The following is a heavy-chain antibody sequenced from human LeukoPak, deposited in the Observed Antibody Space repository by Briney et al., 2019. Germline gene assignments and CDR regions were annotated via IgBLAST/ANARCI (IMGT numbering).Heavy chain of an antibody. CDR1: GYTFTGYD. Sequence: GASVKVSCKASGYTFTGYDTHWVRQAPGQGLEWMGRINPNNGGTTYAQKFQGRVTMTRDTSISTAYMELRNVRSDDTAVYYCARDVSGSLDYWGQGTLVTVSS. V-gene: IGHV1-2*06. CDR2: INPNNGGT. J-gene: IGHJ4*02. CDR3: ARDVSGSLDY. D-gene: IGHD1-26*01.